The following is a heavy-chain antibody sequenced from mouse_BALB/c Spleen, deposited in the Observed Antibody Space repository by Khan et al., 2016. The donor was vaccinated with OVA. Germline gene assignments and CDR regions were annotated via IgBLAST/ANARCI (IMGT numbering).Heavy chain of an antibody. CDR3: AREWGAWFAY. CDR1: GYTFTASY. V-gene: IGHV1-77*01. CDR2: IYPGSGII. J-gene: IGHJ3*01. Sequence: QVRLQQSGAELARPGASVKLSCKASGYTFTASYINWMKQRTGQGLEWIGEIYPGSGIIYYAEKFKGKSTLTADISFSTAYMQLISLTSEDSAVYFCAREWGAWFAYWGQGTLVTVSA.